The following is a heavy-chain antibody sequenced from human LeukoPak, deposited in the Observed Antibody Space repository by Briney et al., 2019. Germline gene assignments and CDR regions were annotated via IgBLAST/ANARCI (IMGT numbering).Heavy chain of an antibody. CDR2: ISGSGGSN. D-gene: IGHD6-6*01. J-gene: IGHJ4*02. CDR3: AKGTYSSSPRDY. Sequence: GGSLTLSCAASGFTFSSCAMSWVRQAPGKGLEWVSAISGSGGSNYYAGSVKGRFTISRDNSKNTLFLQMNSLRAEDTAVYYCAKGTYSSSPRDYWGQGTLVTVSS. V-gene: IGHV3-23*01. CDR1: GFTFSSCA.